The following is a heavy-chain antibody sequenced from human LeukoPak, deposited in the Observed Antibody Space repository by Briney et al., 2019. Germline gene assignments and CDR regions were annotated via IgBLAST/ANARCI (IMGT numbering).Heavy chain of an antibody. V-gene: IGHV3-30*18. CDR1: GFTFSSYG. J-gene: IGHJ5*02. Sequence: GRSLRLSCAASGFTFSSYGMHWVRQAPGKGLEWVAVISYDGSNKYYADSVKGRFTISRDNSKNTLYLQMNSLRAEDTAVYYCAKAQERDSVVVAAGGSWGQGTLVTVSS. CDR2: ISYDGSNK. D-gene: IGHD2-15*01. CDR3: AKAQERDSVVVAAGGS.